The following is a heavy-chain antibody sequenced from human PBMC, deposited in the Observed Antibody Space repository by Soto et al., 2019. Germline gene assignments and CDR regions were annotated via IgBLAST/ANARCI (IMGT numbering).Heavy chain of an antibody. D-gene: IGHD5-12*01. CDR2: ISAYNGNT. Sequence: QVQLVQSGAEVKKPGASVKVSCKASGSTFTSYGISWVRQAPGQGLEWMGWISAYNGNTNYAQKLQGRVPMTTDTSTSTAYMELRSLRSDDTAVYYCARDRVGEWVYSGYDSGDYWGQGTLVTVSS. CDR1: GSTFTSYG. J-gene: IGHJ4*02. CDR3: ARDRVGEWVYSGYDSGDY. V-gene: IGHV1-18*01.